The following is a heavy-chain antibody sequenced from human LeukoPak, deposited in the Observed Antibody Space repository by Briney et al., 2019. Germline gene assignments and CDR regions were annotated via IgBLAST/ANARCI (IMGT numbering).Heavy chain of an antibody. D-gene: IGHD6-6*01. V-gene: IGHV4-38-2*02. J-gene: IGHJ4*02. Sequence: SETLSLTCTVSGYSISSGYYWGWIRQPPGKGLEWIGSIYHSGSTYYNPSLKSRVTISVDTSKNQFSRKLSSVTAADTAVYYCQIAARPNVGYWGQGTLVTVSS. CDR1: GYSISSGYY. CDR2: IYHSGST. CDR3: QIAARPNVGY.